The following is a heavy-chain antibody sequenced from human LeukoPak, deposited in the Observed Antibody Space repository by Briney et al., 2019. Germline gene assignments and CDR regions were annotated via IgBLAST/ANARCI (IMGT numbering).Heavy chain of an antibody. CDR2: IYSGGST. CDR1: GFTVSSNY. J-gene: IGHJ6*03. V-gene: IGHV3-66*02. CDR3: ARAVRGYDSSGYYYYYYYMDV. Sequence: GGSLRLSCAASGFTVSSNYMSWVRQAPGKGLEWVSVIYSGGSTYYADSVKGRFTISRDNSKNTLYLQMNSLRAEDTAVYYCARAVRGYDSSGYYYYYYYMDVWGKGATVTVSS. D-gene: IGHD3-22*01.